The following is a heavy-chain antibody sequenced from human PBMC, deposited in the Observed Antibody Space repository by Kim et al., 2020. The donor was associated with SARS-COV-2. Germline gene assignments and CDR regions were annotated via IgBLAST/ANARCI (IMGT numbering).Heavy chain of an antibody. J-gene: IGHJ4*02. Sequence: GGSLRLSCAASGFTFDDYAMHWVRQAPGKGLEWVSGISRNSGSIDYADSVKGRFTISRDNAKNSLYLQMNSLRAEDTALYYCVKGWGPYSSSWGIDYRGRGTLDTVSS. CDR1: GFTFDDYA. CDR3: VKGWGPYSSSWGIDY. CDR2: ISRNSGSI. V-gene: IGHV3-9*01. D-gene: IGHD6-13*01.